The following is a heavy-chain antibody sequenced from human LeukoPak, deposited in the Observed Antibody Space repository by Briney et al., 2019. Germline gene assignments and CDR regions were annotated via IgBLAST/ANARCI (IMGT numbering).Heavy chain of an antibody. CDR2: TSASGDRT. D-gene: IGHD2-2*01. CDR1: GFTFSNYV. J-gene: IGHJ4*02. Sequence: GGSLRLSCAASGFTFSNYVMSWVRQAPGKGLEWVSGTSASGDRTYYADSVKGRFTISRDNSKNTLYLQMNSLRAEDTAVYYCAKNGQYCSSSTCLEMNYWGQGTLVTVSS. CDR3: AKNGQYCSSSTCLEMNY. V-gene: IGHV3-23*01.